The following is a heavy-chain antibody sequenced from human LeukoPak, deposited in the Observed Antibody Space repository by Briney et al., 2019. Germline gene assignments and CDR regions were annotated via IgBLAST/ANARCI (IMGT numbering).Heavy chain of an antibody. CDR2: IYSGST. V-gene: IGHV4-59*01. CDR1: GGSISSYH. J-gene: IGHJ3*02. Sequence: SETLSLTCTVSGGSISSYHWSWMRRPPGKGLEWIGHIYSGSTNYNPSLRSRVTISVDTSKNQFSLNLSSVTAADTAVYYCARAVSGRPFDIWGQGTMVTVSS. D-gene: IGHD4-11*01. CDR3: ARAVSGRPFDI.